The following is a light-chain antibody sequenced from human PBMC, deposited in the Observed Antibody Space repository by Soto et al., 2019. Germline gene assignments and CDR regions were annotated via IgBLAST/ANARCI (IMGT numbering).Light chain of an antibody. J-gene: IGKJ5*01. V-gene: IGKV1-39*01. Sequence: DIQMTQSPSSLSASVGDRVTITCRASQSISTYLNWYHQKPGKAPDLLIYAASSLKSGVPSGFSGSGSGTHFTLTITGLQPADFATYYCQQNFSIPITFGQGTRLEIK. CDR3: QQNFSIPIT. CDR1: QSISTY. CDR2: AAS.